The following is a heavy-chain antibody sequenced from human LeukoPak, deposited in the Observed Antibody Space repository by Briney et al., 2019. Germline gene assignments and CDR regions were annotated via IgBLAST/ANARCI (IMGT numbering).Heavy chain of an antibody. V-gene: IGHV1-2*02. CDR2: INPNSGGT. J-gene: IGHJ4*02. CDR3: ARDHLTVIEGPGN. CDR1: GYTFTGYY. Sequence: ASVKVSCKASGYTFTGYYMHWVRQAPGQGLEWMGWINPNSGGTNYAQKFQGRVTMTRDTSITTAYMELSRLRFDDTAVYYCARDHLTVIEGPGNWGQGTLVTVSS. D-gene: IGHD3-16*02.